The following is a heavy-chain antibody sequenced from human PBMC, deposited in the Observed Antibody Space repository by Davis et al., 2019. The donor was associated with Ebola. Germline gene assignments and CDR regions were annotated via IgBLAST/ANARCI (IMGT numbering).Heavy chain of an antibody. CDR1: GGTFSSYA. CDR3: AGTYYYDSSGPRAYYYYYYGMDV. D-gene: IGHD3-22*01. V-gene: IGHV1-69*13. Sequence: SVKVSCKASGGTFSSYAISWVRQAPGQGLEWMGGIIPIFGTANYAQKFQGRVTITADESTSTAYMELSSLRSEDTAVYYCAGTYYYDSSGPRAYYYYYYGMDVWGQGTTVTVSS. CDR2: IIPIFGTA. J-gene: IGHJ6*02.